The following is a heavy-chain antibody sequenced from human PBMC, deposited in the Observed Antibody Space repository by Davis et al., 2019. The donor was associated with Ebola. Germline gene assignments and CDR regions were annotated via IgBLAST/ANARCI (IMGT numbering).Heavy chain of an antibody. CDR2: ISNSGST. J-gene: IGHJ5*02. D-gene: IGHD6-13*01. CDR3: ARHGSGSSPARA. Sequence: SETLSLTCTVSGGSISSYYWSWIRQPPGKGLEWIGYISNSGSTNYNPSLKSRVTISVDTSKNQFSLKLSSVTAADTAVYYCARHGSGSSPARAWGQGTLVTVSS. CDR1: GGSISSYY. V-gene: IGHV4-59*08.